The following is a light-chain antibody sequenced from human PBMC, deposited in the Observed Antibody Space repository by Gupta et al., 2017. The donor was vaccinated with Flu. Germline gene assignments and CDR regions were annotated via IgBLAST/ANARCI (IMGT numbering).Light chain of an antibody. J-gene: IGLJ3*02. V-gene: IGLV2-11*01. CDR2: GVS. Sequence: TSSDVGGYNYVSWYQQHPGKAPKLMIYGVSKRPSGVPDRFSGSKSGNTASLTISGLQAEDEADYYCCSYAGSYPWVFGGGTKLTVL. CDR1: SSDVGGYNY. CDR3: CSYAGSYPWV.